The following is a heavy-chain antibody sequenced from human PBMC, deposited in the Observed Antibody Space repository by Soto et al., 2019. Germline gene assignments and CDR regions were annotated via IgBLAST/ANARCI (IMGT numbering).Heavy chain of an antibody. D-gene: IGHD5-18*01. CDR2: INAGNGNT. Sequence: QVQLVQSGAEVKKPGASVKVSCKASGYTFTSYAMHWVRQAPGQRLEWMGWINAGNGNTKYSQKFQGRVTITRXXSXSXXYMELSSLRSEDTAVYYCARLVGIQLWYPLDGMDVWGQGTTVTVSS. CDR3: ARLVGIQLWYPLDGMDV. V-gene: IGHV1-3*01. J-gene: IGHJ6*02. CDR1: GYTFTSYA.